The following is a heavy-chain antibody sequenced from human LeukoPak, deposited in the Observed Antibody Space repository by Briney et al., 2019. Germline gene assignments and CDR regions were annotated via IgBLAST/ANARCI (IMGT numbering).Heavy chain of an antibody. CDR2: IWYDGSNA. CDR3: ARVDYGDYGFDY. Sequence: HPGGSLRLSCAASGFTFSSYGMHWVRQAPGKGLEWVAVIWYDGSNAYYADSVKGRFTISRDNSKNTVYLQMNSLRAEDTAVYYCARVDYGDYGFDYWGQGTLVTVSS. CDR1: GFTFSSYG. V-gene: IGHV3-33*01. D-gene: IGHD4-17*01. J-gene: IGHJ4*02.